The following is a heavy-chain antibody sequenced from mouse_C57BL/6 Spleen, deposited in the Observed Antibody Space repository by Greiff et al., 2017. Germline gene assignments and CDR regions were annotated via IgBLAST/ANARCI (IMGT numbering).Heavy chain of an antibody. Sequence: QVQLQQSGAELVRPGTSLKMSCKASGYTFTNYWIGWAKQSPGHGLEWIGDIYPGGGYTNYNEKFKGKATLTADKSSSTAYMQFSSLTSEDSAIYYWERGDRHDDDGWYYFGGWGHGTTLSVSS. J-gene: IGHJ2*01. V-gene: IGHV1-63*01. D-gene: IGHD2-4*01. CDR3: ERGDRHDDDGWYYFGG. CDR2: IYPGGGYT. CDR1: GYTFTNYW.